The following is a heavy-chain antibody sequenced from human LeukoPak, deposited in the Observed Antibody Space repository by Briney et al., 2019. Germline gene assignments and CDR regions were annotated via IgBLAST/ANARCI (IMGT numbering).Heavy chain of an antibody. CDR1: GFTFSSYS. D-gene: IGHD4-17*01. CDR3: ARDGEPGTTVNRWFDP. V-gene: IGHV3-21*01. CDR2: ISSSSSYI. J-gene: IGHJ5*02. Sequence: PGGSLRLSCAASGFTFSSYSMNWVRQAPGKGLEWVSSISSSSSYIYYADSVRGRFTISRDNAKNSLYLQMNSLRAEDTAVYYCARDGEPGTTVNRWFDPWGQGTLVTVSS.